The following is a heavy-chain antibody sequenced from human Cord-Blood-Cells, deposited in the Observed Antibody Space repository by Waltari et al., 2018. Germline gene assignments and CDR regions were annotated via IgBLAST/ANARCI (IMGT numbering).Heavy chain of an antibody. V-gene: IGHV1-69*01. Sequence: QVQLVQSGAEVKKPGPSVKVYCNASGGTSRSYAISLVRPAPGQGLEWMVGINPNFGTANYAQKFQGRVTITADESTSTAYMELSSLRSEDTAVYYCARGQYSSPTGRFDYWGQGTLVTVSS. D-gene: IGHD6-6*01. CDR1: GGTSRSYA. CDR2: INPNFGTA. CDR3: ARGQYSSPTGRFDY. J-gene: IGHJ4*02.